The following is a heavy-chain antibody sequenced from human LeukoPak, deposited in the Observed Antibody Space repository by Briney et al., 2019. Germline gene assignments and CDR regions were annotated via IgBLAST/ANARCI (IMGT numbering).Heavy chain of an antibody. J-gene: IGHJ5*02. Sequence: ASVKVSCKASEYTLSSYDVNWVRQANGQGLEWRGWINPGSGNTGYAQNFQGRVTMTSNISINTAYMELSDLRSEDTAVYYCARDRRLFTAVSGKGWLDPWGQGTLVTVSS. CDR1: EYTLSSYD. CDR2: INPGSGNT. D-gene: IGHD6-19*01. V-gene: IGHV1-8*01. CDR3: ARDRRLFTAVSGKGWLDP.